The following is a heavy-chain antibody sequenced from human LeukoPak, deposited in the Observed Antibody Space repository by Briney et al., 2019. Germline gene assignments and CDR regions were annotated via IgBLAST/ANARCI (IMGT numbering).Heavy chain of an antibody. CDR1: GFTFSSYA. D-gene: IGHD1-7*01. Sequence: GGSLRLSCAASGFTFSSYAMSWVRQAPGKGLEWVSAISGSGGSTYYADAVKGRFTISRDNSKNTLYLQMNSLRAEDTAVYYCAKGLVGNWNYDWFDPWGQGTLVTVSS. J-gene: IGHJ5*02. CDR2: ISGSGGST. CDR3: AKGLVGNWNYDWFDP. V-gene: IGHV3-23*01.